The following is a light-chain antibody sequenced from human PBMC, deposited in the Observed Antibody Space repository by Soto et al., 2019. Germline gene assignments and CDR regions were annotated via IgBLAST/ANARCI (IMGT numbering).Light chain of an antibody. CDR1: SSDVGGYNY. Sequence: QSALTQPASVSGSPGQSITISCTGTSSDVGGYNYVSWYQQHPGKAPKLMIYDVNTRPSGVSNRFSGSQSGNTASLTISGLQAEDEADYYCSSYTSSISFGGGTKVTVL. CDR3: SSYTSSIS. V-gene: IGLV2-14*01. CDR2: DVN. J-gene: IGLJ2*01.